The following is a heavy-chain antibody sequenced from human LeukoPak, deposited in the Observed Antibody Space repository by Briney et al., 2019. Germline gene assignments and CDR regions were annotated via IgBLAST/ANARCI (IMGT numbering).Heavy chain of an antibody. D-gene: IGHD5-24*01. CDR2: ISPSGGST. CDR3: ARNVATIGDAFDI. V-gene: IGHV1-46*01. Sequence: ASVKVSCKASGYTFTSYYMHWVRQAPGQGLEWMGIISPSGGSTSYAQKFQGRVTMTRDTSTSTVYMELSSLRSEDTAVYYCARNVATIGDAFDIWGQGTMVTVSS. J-gene: IGHJ3*02. CDR1: GYTFTSYY.